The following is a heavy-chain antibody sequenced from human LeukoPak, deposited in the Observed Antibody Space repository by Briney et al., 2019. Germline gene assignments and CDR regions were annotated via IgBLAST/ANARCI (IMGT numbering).Heavy chain of an antibody. CDR1: GFTFSSYS. D-gene: IGHD6-25*01. CDR2: ISSSSSTI. J-gene: IGHJ4*02. Sequence: GGSLRLSCAASGFTFSSYSMNWVRQAPGKGLEWVSYISSSSSTIYYADSVKGRFTISRDNAKNSLYLQMNSLRAEDTAVYYCARDSKQRLVDYWGQGTLVTVSS. V-gene: IGHV3-48*01. CDR3: ARDSKQRLVDY.